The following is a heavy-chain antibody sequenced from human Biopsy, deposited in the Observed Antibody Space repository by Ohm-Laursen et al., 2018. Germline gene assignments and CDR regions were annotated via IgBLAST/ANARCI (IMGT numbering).Heavy chain of an antibody. CDR2: IYYSGST. V-gene: IGHV4-59*12. CDR1: GGSISSYY. J-gene: IGHJ4*02. D-gene: IGHD6-19*01. CDR3: ARGRLRAVARFDY. Sequence: TLSLTWAVSGGSISSYYWSWIRQPPGKGLECIGYIYYSGSTNYSPSLKSRVTMSVDTSKNQFPLKLSSVTAADTAVYYCARGRLRAVARFDYWGQGTLVTVSS.